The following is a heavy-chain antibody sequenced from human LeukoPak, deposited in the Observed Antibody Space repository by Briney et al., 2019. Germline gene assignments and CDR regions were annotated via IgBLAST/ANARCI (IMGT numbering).Heavy chain of an antibody. CDR1: GFTFSSYG. CDR3: ARDRDWDYMDV. D-gene: IGHD3-9*01. J-gene: IGHJ6*03. Sequence: PGGTLRLSCAASGFTFSSYGMSWVRQAPGKGLEWVSCITGGGTTTYYADSVKGRFTISRDNAKNSLYLQMNSLRAEDTAVYHCARDRDWDYMDVWGKGTTVSVSS. CDR2: ITGGGTTT. V-gene: IGHV3-48*04.